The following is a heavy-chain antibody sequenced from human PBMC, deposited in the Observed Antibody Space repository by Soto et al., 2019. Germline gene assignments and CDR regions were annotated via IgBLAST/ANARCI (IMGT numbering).Heavy chain of an antibody. V-gene: IGHV1-18*01. CDR3: ARLLVPAAIDYYYMDV. Sequence: ASVKVSCKASGYTFTSYGISWVRQAPGQGLEWMGWISAYNGNTNYAQKLQGRVTMTTDTSTSTAYMELRSLRSDGTAVYYCARLLVPAAIDYYYMDVWGKGTTVTVSS. J-gene: IGHJ6*03. CDR2: ISAYNGNT. CDR1: GYTFTSYG. D-gene: IGHD2-2*01.